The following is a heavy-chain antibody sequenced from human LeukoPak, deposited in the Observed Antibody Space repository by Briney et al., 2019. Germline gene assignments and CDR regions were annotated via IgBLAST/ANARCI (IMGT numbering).Heavy chain of an antibody. J-gene: IGHJ4*02. V-gene: IGHV1-46*01. CDR1: GYTFTGYY. CDR3: ARDQRYYDSSGHLDY. CDR2: INPSGGRT. Sequence: GASVKVSCKASGYTFTGYYMHWVRQAPGQGLEWMGIINPSGGRTSYAQKFQGRVTMTRDTSTSTVYMELSSLRSEDTAVYYCARDQRYYDSSGHLDYWGQGTLVTVS. D-gene: IGHD3-22*01.